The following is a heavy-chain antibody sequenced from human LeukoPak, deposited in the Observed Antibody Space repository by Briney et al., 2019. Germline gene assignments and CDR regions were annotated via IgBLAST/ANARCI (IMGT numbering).Heavy chain of an antibody. D-gene: IGHD3-10*01. CDR1: GGSFSGYY. J-gene: IGHJ5*02. V-gene: IGHV4-59*10. Sequence: SETLSLTCAVYGGSFSGYYWSWIRQPAGKGLEWIGRIYTSGSTNYNPSLKSRVTILIDTSKNQFSLKLSSVTAADTAVYYCARGRGEGRGITMVRGVRAPPYNWFDPWGHGTLVTVSS. CDR2: IYTSGST. CDR3: ARGRGEGRGITMVRGVRAPPYNWFDP.